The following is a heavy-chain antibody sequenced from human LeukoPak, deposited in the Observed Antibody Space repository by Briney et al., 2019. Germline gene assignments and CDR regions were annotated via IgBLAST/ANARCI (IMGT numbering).Heavy chain of an antibody. D-gene: IGHD4-17*01. Sequence: SETLSLTCTVSGGSISNYYWSWIRQPAGKGLEWIGRIYSSGSTNYNPSLKGRVTMSVDTSKNQFSLKLSSVTAADTAVYYCARGDGDYRGYFDSWGRGTLVTVSS. CDR2: IYSSGST. CDR1: GGSISNYY. CDR3: ARGDGDYRGYFDS. V-gene: IGHV4-4*07. J-gene: IGHJ4*02.